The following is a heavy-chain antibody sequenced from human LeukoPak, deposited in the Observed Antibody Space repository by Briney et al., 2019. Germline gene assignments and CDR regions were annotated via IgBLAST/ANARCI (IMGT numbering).Heavy chain of an antibody. CDR1: GFTFTTYK. CDR3: ARVDEGFDY. J-gene: IGHJ4*02. Sequence: GGSLRLSCAASGFTFTTYKMNWVRQAPGKGLEWVSSISGSGTYMYYADSLKGRFTISRDNAKNSLYLQTNSLRAEDTAVYYCARVDEGFDYWGQGTLVTVSS. V-gene: IGHV3-21*01. D-gene: IGHD3-9*01. CDR2: ISGSGTYM.